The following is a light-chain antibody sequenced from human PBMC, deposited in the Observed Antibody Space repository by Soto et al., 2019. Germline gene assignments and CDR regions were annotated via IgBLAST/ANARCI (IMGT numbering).Light chain of an antibody. J-gene: IGKJ1*01. CDR2: DAS. CDR3: QQRSNWPQT. V-gene: IGKV3D-20*02. Sequence: EIVLTQSPGTLSLSPGERATLSCRASQSVSSSYLAWYQQKPGQAPRFLIYDASNRATGIPARFSGSGSGTDFTLTISSLEPEDFAVYYCQQRSNWPQTFGQGTKVDIK. CDR1: QSVSSSY.